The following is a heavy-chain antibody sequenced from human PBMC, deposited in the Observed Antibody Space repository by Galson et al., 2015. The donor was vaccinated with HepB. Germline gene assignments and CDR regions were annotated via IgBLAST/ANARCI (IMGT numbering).Heavy chain of an antibody. V-gene: IGHV1-24*01. CDR1: GYTLTELS. CDR2: FDPEDGET. Sequence: SCKVSGYTLTELSMHWVRQAPGKGLEWMGGFDPEDGETIYAQKFQGRVTMTEDTSTDTAYMELSSLRSEDTAVYYCATLGYSSSWYGDYWGQGTLVTVSS. D-gene: IGHD6-13*01. CDR3: ATLGYSSSWYGDY. J-gene: IGHJ4*02.